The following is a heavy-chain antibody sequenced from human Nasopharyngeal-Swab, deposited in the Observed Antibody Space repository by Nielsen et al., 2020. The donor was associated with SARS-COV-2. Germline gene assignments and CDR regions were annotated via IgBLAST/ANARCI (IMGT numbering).Heavy chain of an antibody. D-gene: IGHD2-2*01. Sequence: GGSLRLSCAASGFTFSSYGMHWVRQAPSKGLEWVAVIWYDGSNKYYADSVKGRFTISRDNSKNTLYLQMNSLRAEDTAVYYCARGGIVVVPAAPTHAFDIWGQGTMVTVSS. CDR2: IWYDGSNK. J-gene: IGHJ3*02. CDR3: ARGGIVVVPAAPTHAFDI. CDR1: GFTFSSYG. V-gene: IGHV3-33*01.